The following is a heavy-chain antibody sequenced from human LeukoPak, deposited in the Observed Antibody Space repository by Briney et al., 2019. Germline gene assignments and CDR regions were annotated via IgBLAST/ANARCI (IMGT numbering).Heavy chain of an antibody. CDR2: ISSSSSYI. CDR1: GFTFSSYS. V-gene: IGHV3-21*01. CDR3: ARGALDAATPFDS. Sequence: PGGSLRLSCAASGFTFSSYSMNWVRQAPGKGLEWVSSISSSSSYIYYADSLKGRFTISRDNAKRSVYLQMNSLRAEDTAVYYCARGALDAATPFDSWGQGTLVTVSS. D-gene: IGHD2-15*01. J-gene: IGHJ5*01.